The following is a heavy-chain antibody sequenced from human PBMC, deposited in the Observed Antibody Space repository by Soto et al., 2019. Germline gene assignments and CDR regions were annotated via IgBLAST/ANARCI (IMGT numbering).Heavy chain of an antibody. CDR3: AREQSGAADF. CDR2: ISASGTT. D-gene: IGHD7-27*01. Sequence: QVQLQESGPGLVEPSETLSLTCSVSGDSMSNSYWSWIRQSAEKGLEWIGRISASGTTTYIPTLKSRITLSVDTSKNQFYLNLKFVTAADTAVYFGAREQSGAADFWGQGTVVTVS. V-gene: IGHV4-4*07. CDR1: GDSMSNSY. J-gene: IGHJ3*01.